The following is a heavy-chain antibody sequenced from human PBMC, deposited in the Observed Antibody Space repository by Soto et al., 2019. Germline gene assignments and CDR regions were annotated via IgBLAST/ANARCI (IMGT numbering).Heavy chain of an antibody. D-gene: IGHD3-10*01. CDR2: ISYDGSNK. J-gene: IGHJ4*02. Sequence: PGGSLRLSCAASGFTFSRYGMHWVRQAPGKGLEWVAVISYDGSNKYYADSVKGRFTISRDNSKNTLYLQMNSLRAEDTAVYYCAKGSGIWFGELFTFDYWGQGTLVTVSS. V-gene: IGHV3-30*18. CDR1: GFTFSRYG. CDR3: AKGSGIWFGELFTFDY.